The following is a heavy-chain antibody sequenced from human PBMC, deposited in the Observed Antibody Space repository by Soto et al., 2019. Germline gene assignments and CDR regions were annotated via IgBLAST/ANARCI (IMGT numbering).Heavy chain of an antibody. Sequence: LRLSCAASGFTFSSYGMHWVRQAPGKGLEWVAVISYDGSNKYYADSVKGRFTISRDNSKNTLYLQMNSLRAEDTAVYYCAKSSFGIVDDFDYWGQGTLVTVSS. J-gene: IGHJ4*02. V-gene: IGHV3-30*18. CDR1: GFTFSSYG. CDR3: AKSSFGIVDDFDY. CDR2: ISYDGSNK. D-gene: IGHD3-16*01.